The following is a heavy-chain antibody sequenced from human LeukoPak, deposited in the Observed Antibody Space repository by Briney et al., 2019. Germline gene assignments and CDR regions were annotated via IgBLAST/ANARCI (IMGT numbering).Heavy chain of an antibody. J-gene: IGHJ3*02. Sequence: QPGGSLRLSCAASGFTFSSYSMNWVRQAPGKGLEWVSSITSSSSYIYYADSVKGRFTISRDNSKNTLYLQMNSLRAEDTAVYYCARAPPLYCSGGSCYLDAFDIWGQGTMVTVSS. CDR3: ARAPPLYCSGGSCYLDAFDI. V-gene: IGHV3-21*04. CDR1: GFTFSSYS. D-gene: IGHD2-15*01. CDR2: ITSSSSYI.